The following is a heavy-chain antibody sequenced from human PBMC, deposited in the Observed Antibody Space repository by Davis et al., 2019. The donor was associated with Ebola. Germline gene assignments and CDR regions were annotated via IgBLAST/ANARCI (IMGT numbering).Heavy chain of an antibody. Sequence: SVKVSCKASGGTFSSYTISWVRQAPGQGLEWMGRIIPILGIANYAQKFQGRVTITADKSTSTAYMELSSLRTEDTAVYYCARDYYDSSGYFLLEGAFDIWGQGTMVTVSS. CDR3: ARDYYDSSGYFLLEGAFDI. V-gene: IGHV1-69*04. CDR1: GGTFSSYT. D-gene: IGHD3-22*01. CDR2: IIPILGIA. J-gene: IGHJ3*02.